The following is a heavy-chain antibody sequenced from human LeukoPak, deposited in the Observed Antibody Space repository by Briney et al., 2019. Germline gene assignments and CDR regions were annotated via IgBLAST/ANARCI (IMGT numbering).Heavy chain of an antibody. J-gene: IGHJ5*02. V-gene: IGHV3-21*01. CDR2: INSRSDKI. D-gene: IGHD3-10*01. CDR1: GFIFSSYT. CDR3: ARDVMVRNWFDP. Sequence: GGSLRLSCAASGFIFSSYTTNWVRQAPGKGLEWVSSINSRSDKIFYADSVKGRFTISRDNAKNSLYLQMNSLRAEDTAVYYCARDVMVRNWFDPWGQGTLVTVS.